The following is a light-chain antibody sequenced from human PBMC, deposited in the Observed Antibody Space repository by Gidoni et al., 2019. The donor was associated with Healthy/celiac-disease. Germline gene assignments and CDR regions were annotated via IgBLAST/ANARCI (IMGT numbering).Light chain of an antibody. J-gene: IGLJ3*02. CDR1: SSDVGGYNY. V-gene: IGLV2-11*01. Sequence: ISCTGTSSDVGGYNYVSWYQQHPGKAPKLMIYDVSKRPSGVPDRFSGSKSGNTASLTISGLQAEDEADYYCCSYAGSYGVFGGGTKLTVL. CDR3: CSYAGSYGV. CDR2: DVS.